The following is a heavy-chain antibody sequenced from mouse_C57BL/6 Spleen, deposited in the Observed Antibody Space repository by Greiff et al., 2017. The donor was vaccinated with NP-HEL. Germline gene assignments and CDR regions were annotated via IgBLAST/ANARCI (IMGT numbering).Heavy chain of an antibody. D-gene: IGHD2-3*01. CDR2: ISYDGSN. CDR3: ARVRGLLWYFDV. J-gene: IGHJ1*03. CDR1: GYSITSGSY. Sequence: EVKLVESGPGLVKPSQSLSLTCSVTGYSITSGSYWNWLRQFPGNKLEWMGYISYDGSNNYNPSLKNRISITRDTSKNQFFLKLNSVTTEDTATYYCARVRGLLWYFDVWGTGTTVTVSS. V-gene: IGHV3-6*01.